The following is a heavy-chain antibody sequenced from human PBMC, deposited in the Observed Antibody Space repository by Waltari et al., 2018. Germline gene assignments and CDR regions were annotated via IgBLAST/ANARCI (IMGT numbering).Heavy chain of an antibody. CDR3: AREGGTSAYSCYFDT. D-gene: IGHD2-21*01. Sequence: PLVESGGGVVQPGRSLRLSCAAPGFTFSNHIIHWVRRAPGKGLEWVAAISNEGVRKYYADSVKGRFTIAGDTSKTTVDLQMSGLSTEDTAVYYCAREGGTSAYSCYFDTWGQGTLVTVSS. J-gene: IGHJ4*02. CDR2: ISNEGVRK. CDR1: GFTFSNHI. V-gene: IGHV3-30-3*01.